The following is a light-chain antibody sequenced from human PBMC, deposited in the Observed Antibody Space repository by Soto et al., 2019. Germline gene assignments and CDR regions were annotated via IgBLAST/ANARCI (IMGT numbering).Light chain of an antibody. V-gene: IGKV1-17*01. CDR1: QGIRND. J-gene: IGKJ1*01. CDR2: STS. Sequence: IQLAHTPTSLSAAFWDRESLHCRASQGIRNDLGWYQQKPGKAPKRLIYSTSSLQSGVPSRFSGSGSGTEFTLTISSLQPEDFATYYCLQHNSYPRTFGQGTKVDIK. CDR3: LQHNSYPRT.